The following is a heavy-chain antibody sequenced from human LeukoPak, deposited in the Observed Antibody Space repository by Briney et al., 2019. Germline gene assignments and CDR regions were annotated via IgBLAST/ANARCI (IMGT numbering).Heavy chain of an antibody. CDR1: GGSISSSTYY. D-gene: IGHD2-2*01. CDR3: ARHKFVVVPAATSVSYYYYYMDV. J-gene: IGHJ6*03. Sequence: PSETLSLTCTVSGGSISSSTYYWGWIRQPPGKGLEWIASIYYSGSTYYNPSLKSRVTISVDTSKNQVSLKLSSVTAADTAIYYCARHKFVVVPAATSVSYYYYYMDVWGKGTTVTVSS. CDR2: IYYSGST. V-gene: IGHV4-39*01.